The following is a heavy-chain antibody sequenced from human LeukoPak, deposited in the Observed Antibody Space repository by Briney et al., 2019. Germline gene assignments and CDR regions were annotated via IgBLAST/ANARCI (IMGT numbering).Heavy chain of an antibody. CDR1: GFTFSTYG. CDR2: IWYDGSNK. Sequence: GRSLRLSCAASGFTFSTYGMYWVRQAPGKGLDWVAVIWYDGSNKYYADSVKGRFTISRDNSKNTLYLQMNSLRAEDTAVYYCAKDSNPAGYYYMDVWGEGTTVTVSS. CDR3: AKDSNPAGYYYMDV. J-gene: IGHJ6*03. D-gene: IGHD1-14*01. V-gene: IGHV3-33*06.